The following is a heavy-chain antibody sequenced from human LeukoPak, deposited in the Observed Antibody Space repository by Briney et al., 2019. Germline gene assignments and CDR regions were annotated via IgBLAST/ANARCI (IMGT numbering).Heavy chain of an antibody. CDR3: ARRRITIFGMDV. CDR2: IYYSGAT. Sequence: SETLSLTCNVSGGSISGHYWTWIRQPPGKGLEFIGFIYYSGATNYNPSLKSRVTMSVDMSKNQLSLKLSSVTAADTAVYYCARRRITIFGMDVWGQGTTVTISS. CDR1: GGSISGHY. V-gene: IGHV4-59*08. J-gene: IGHJ6*02. D-gene: IGHD3-3*01.